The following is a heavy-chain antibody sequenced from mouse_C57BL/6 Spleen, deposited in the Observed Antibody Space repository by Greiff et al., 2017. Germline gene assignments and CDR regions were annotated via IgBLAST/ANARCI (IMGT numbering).Heavy chain of an antibody. V-gene: IGHV5-6*02. CDR1: GFTFSSYG. J-gene: IGHJ4*01. Sequence: DVMLVESGGDLVKPGGSLKLSCAASGFTFSSYGMSWVRQTPDKRLEWVTTISSGGSYTYYPDSVKGRFTISRDNAKNTLYLQMSSLKSEDTAMYYCARHEDDMDYWGQGTSVTVSS. CDR2: ISSGGSYT. CDR3: ARHEDDMDY.